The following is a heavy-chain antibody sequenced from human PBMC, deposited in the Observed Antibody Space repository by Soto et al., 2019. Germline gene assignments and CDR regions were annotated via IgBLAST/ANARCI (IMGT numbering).Heavy chain of an antibody. CDR3: ARSIVVVTALDY. Sequence: DSVKVYCKASGYTFTSYAMHWVRQAPGQRLEWMGWINAGNGNTKYSQKFQGRVTITRDTSASTAYMELSSLRSEDTAVYYCARSIVVVTALDYWGQGTLVTVSS. V-gene: IGHV1-3*01. D-gene: IGHD2-21*02. J-gene: IGHJ4*02. CDR2: INAGNGNT. CDR1: GYTFTSYA.